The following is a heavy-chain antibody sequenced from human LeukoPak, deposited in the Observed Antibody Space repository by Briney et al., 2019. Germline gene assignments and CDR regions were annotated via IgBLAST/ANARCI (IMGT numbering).Heavy chain of an antibody. J-gene: IGHJ4*02. CDR1: GDSPASGYY. CDR3: ARGRRGYRTELDS. Sequence: SETLSLTCIVSGDSPASGYYGGWIRQAPGKGLEWIGSINQSGTTYYNPSLKSRVTISKDTSKNQFSLRLTSVTDADTALYYCARGRRGYRTELDSWGQGTLVTVSS. D-gene: IGHD3-22*01. V-gene: IGHV4-38-2*02. CDR2: INQSGTT.